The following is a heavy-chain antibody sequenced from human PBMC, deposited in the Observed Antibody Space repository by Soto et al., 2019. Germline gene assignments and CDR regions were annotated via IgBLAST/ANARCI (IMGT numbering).Heavy chain of an antibody. D-gene: IGHD3-9*01. CDR2: INPNSGGT. V-gene: IGHV1-2*04. CDR3: ARSDILTGYVYGNGMDV. Sequence: ASVKVSCKASGYTFTGYYMHWVRQAPGQGLEWMGWINPNSGGTNYAQKFQGWVTMTRDTSISTAYMELSRLRSDDTAVYYCARSDILTGYVYGNGMDVWGQGTTVTVSS. J-gene: IGHJ6*02. CDR1: GYTFTGYY.